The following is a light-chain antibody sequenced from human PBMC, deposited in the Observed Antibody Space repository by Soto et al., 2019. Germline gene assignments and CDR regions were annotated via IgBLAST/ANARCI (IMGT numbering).Light chain of an antibody. Sequence: DIQMTQSPSSLSASVGDRVTITCRASQGISNYLAWYQQKPGKVPKLLIYASSTLQSGVPSRFSSSGSGTDFTPTISSQQPEDVATYYCQYYNSAPFTFGPGTKVDIK. CDR3: QYYNSAPFT. V-gene: IGKV1-27*01. CDR2: ASS. J-gene: IGKJ3*01. CDR1: QGISNY.